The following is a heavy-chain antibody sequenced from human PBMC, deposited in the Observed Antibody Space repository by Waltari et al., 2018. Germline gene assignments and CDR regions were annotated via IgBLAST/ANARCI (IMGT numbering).Heavy chain of an antibody. CDR2: IYPGDSDT. CDR1: RYSFNSYW. J-gene: IGHJ2*01. CDR3: ARLNWNDDPHFDL. Sequence: EVQLGQSGAEVKKPGEALKISCKGSRYSFNSYWLGRVRQMPGKGLEWMGIIYPGDSDTRYSPSFQGQDTISADKSISTAYLQWSSLKASDTAMYYCARLNWNDDPHFDLWGRGTLVTVSS. V-gene: IGHV5-51*03. D-gene: IGHD1-1*01.